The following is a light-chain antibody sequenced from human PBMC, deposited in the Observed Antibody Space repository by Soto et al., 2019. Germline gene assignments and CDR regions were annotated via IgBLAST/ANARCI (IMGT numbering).Light chain of an antibody. J-gene: IGKJ5*01. CDR1: QSVGTS. CDR2: GAS. CDR3: QQRDKWPIT. Sequence: EIVLTQSPGTLSLSPGERATLSFRASQSVGTSLAWYQQKPGQAPGLLIYGASNRATGIPARFSGSGSGTDFTLTISSLEPEDFALYYCQQRDKWPITFGQGTRLEIK. V-gene: IGKV3-11*01.